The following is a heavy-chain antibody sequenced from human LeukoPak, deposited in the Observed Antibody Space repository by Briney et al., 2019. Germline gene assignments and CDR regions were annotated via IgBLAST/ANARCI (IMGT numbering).Heavy chain of an antibody. CDR2: ISGSGGST. V-gene: IGHV3-23*01. CDR3: AKQLILHDYSNYLGY. Sequence: GGSLRLSCAASGFTFSSYAMSWVRQAPGKGLEWVSAISGSGGSTYYADSVKGRFTISRDNSKNTLYLQMNSLRAEDTAVYYCAKQLILHDYSNYLGYWGQGTLVTVSS. J-gene: IGHJ4*02. CDR1: GFTFSSYA. D-gene: IGHD4-11*01.